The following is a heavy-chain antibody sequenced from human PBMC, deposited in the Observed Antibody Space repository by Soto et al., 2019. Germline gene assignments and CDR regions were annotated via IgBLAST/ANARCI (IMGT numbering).Heavy chain of an antibody. Sequence: GESLKISCKGSGYNFPTSWIGWVRQMPGKGLEWMGIIYPGDSDTRYSPSFQGQVTISVDKSVNTAYLQWSSLKTSDTAIYYCARQHPPDDGYRDSLAYWGPGTLVTVSS. V-gene: IGHV5-51*01. CDR1: GYNFPTSW. D-gene: IGHD4-17*01. CDR3: ARQHPPDDGYRDSLAY. CDR2: IYPGDSDT. J-gene: IGHJ4*02.